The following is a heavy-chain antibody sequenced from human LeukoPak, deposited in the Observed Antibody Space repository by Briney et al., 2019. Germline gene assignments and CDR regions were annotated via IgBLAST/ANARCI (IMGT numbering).Heavy chain of an antibody. CDR2: ISYDGSNK. CDR3: AKYGSS. V-gene: IGHV3-30*18. D-gene: IGHD6-13*01. Sequence: PGGPLRLSCAASGFTFSSYGMHWVRQAPGKGLEWVAVISYDGSNKYYADSVKGRFTISRDNSKNTLYLQMNSLRAEDTAVYYCAKYGSSWGQGTLVTVSS. CDR1: GFTFSSYG. J-gene: IGHJ4*02.